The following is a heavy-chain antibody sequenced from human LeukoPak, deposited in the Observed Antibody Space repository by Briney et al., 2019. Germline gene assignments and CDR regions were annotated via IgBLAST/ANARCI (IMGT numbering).Heavy chain of an antibody. J-gene: IGHJ4*02. V-gene: IGHV5-51*01. CDR3: ARHDLTGSYFDF. D-gene: IGHD7-27*01. CDR2: IYPTDSDT. CDR1: GYSFTNYW. Sequence: GESLKISCKGSGYSFTNYWIGWVRQMPGKGLEWMGIIYPTDSDTRYRPSFQGQVTMSVGRSTNTAYLQWSSLKASDTAMYYCARHDLTGSYFDFWGQGTLVTVSS.